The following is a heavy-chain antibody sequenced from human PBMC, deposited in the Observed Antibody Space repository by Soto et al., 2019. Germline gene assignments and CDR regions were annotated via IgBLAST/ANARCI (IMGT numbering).Heavy chain of an antibody. V-gene: IGHV1-2*02. Sequence: ASVKVSCKASGYTFTGYYMHWVRPAPGQEIEWMGWINPNSGGTNYAQKFQGRVTMTRDTSISTAYMELSRLRSDDTAVYYCARDQVRIIVLVPAPYYGMDVCGQGTTVTVSS. CDR2: INPNSGGT. J-gene: IGHJ6*02. CDR3: ARDQVRIIVLVPAPYYGMDV. CDR1: GYTFTGYY. D-gene: IGHD2-2*01.